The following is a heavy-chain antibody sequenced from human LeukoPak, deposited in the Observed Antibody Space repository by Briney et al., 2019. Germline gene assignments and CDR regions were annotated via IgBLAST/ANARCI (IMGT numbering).Heavy chain of an antibody. D-gene: IGHD2-2*01. J-gene: IGHJ5*02. Sequence: ASVKVSCKASGYTFTAYYMHWVRLAPGQGLEWMGWITPNSGGTKYAQRFQGRVTITRNTSISTAYMELSSLRSEDTAVYYCARVIVVVPGAKIWFDPWGQGTLVTVSS. CDR2: ITPNSGGT. CDR3: ARVIVVVPGAKIWFDP. CDR1: GYTFTAYY. V-gene: IGHV1-2*02.